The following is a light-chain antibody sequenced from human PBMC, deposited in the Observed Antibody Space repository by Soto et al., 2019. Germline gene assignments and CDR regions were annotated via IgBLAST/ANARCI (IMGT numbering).Light chain of an antibody. CDR3: CSYAGRSTVI. Sequence: QSALTQPASVSGSPGQSITISCTGTSSDVGSYNLVSWYQHHPGKAPKLMIYEVSKRPSGVSNRFSGSKSGNTASLTISGLQAEDEADYYCCSYAGRSTVIFGGGTQLTVL. CDR2: EVS. V-gene: IGLV2-23*02. CDR1: SSDVGSYNL. J-gene: IGLJ2*01.